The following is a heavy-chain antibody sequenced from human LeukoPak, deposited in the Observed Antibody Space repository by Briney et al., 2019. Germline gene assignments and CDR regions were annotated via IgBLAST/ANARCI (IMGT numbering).Heavy chain of an antibody. CDR3: ARDATTTVGWVYMDV. Sequence: GGSLRLSCAATGFTFNTYELNWVRQAPGKGLEWLAHISNSGDTIHYATSVEDRFTISRDNAKNSVYLQMNSLRVEDTALYYCARDATTTVGWVYMDVWGKGTAVTIS. J-gene: IGHJ6*03. V-gene: IGHV3-48*03. D-gene: IGHD4-11*01. CDR2: ISNSGDTI. CDR1: GFTFNTYE.